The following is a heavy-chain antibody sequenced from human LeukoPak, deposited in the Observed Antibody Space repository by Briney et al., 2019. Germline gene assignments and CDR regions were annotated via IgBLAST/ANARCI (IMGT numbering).Heavy chain of an antibody. J-gene: IGHJ4*02. Sequence: AGGSLRLSCAASGFTFSSYGVHWVRQAPGKGPEWVAVISYDGSNKYYADSVKGRFTVSRDNSKNTLYLQMNSLRAEDTAVYYCAVMTPAGLSDYWGQGTLVTVSS. CDR3: AVMTPAGLSDY. CDR2: ISYDGSNK. CDR1: GFTFSSYG. V-gene: IGHV3-30*03.